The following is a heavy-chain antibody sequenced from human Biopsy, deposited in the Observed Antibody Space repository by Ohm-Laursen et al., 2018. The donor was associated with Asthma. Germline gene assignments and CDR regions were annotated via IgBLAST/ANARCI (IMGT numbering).Heavy chain of an antibody. CDR1: GFTFSSYA. V-gene: IGHV3-23*01. D-gene: IGHD3-16*02. CDR3: ARDLHPTNHLGELSEGFDY. Sequence: SLRLSCAASGFTFSSYAMSWVRQAPGKGLEWVSAISGRGGSTYYADSVKGRFTISRDNSKNTLYLQMNSLRAEDTAVYYCARDLHPTNHLGELSEGFDYWGQGTLVTVSS. J-gene: IGHJ4*02. CDR2: ISGRGGST.